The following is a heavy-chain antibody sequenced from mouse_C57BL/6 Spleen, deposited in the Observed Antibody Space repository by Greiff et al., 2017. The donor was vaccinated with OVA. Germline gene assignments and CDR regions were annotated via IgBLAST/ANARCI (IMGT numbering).Heavy chain of an antibody. CDR3: AREGNWEDYFDY. D-gene: IGHD4-1*01. Sequence: DVQLVESGPELVKPGASVKISCKASGYSFTGYYMNWVKQSPEKSLEWIGEINPSTGGTTYNQKFKAKATLTVDKSSSTAYMQLKSLTSEDSAVYYCAREGNWEDYFDYWGQGTTLTVSS. CDR1: GYSFTGYY. J-gene: IGHJ2*01. CDR2: INPSTGGT. V-gene: IGHV1-42*01.